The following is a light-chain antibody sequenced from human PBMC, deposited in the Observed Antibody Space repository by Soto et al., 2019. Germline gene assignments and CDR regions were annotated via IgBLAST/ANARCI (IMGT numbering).Light chain of an antibody. Sequence: DIQLTQSPSFLSASVGDRVTITCRASQGISSYLAWYQQKPGKAPKLLIYAASTLQSGVPSRFSGSGSGTEFTLPISSLQPEDFATYYCQQLNSYLLTFGGGTKVEIK. CDR3: QQLNSYLLT. CDR1: QGISSY. J-gene: IGKJ4*01. V-gene: IGKV1-9*01. CDR2: AAS.